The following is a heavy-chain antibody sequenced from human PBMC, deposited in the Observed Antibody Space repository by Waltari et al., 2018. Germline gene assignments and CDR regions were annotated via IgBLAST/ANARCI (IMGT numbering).Heavy chain of an antibody. J-gene: IGHJ4*02. CDR3: TSGYCSGGSCYGY. Sequence: EVQLVESGGGLVQPGGSLKLSCAASGFTFSGSAMHWVRQASGKGLEGVGRISNKANSDATADAASVKGRFTISRDDSKNTAYLQMNSLKTEDTAVYYCTSGYCSGGSCYGYWGQGTLVTVSS. D-gene: IGHD2-15*01. V-gene: IGHV3-73*01. CDR1: GFTFSGSA. CDR2: ISNKANSDAT.